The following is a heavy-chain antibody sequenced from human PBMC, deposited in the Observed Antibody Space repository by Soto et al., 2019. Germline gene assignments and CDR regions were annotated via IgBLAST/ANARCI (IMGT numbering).Heavy chain of an antibody. CDR2: ISWNSGSI. CDR1: GFTFDDYA. J-gene: IGHJ3*02. D-gene: IGHD6-13*01. CDR3: AQAIQQLVRRGAFEM. V-gene: IGHV3-9*01. Sequence: EVQLVESGGGLLQPGRSLRLSCAASGFTFDDYAMHWVRQAPGKGLEWVSGISWNSGSIGYADSVKGRFTISRDNAKNSLYLQINSLRAEDTALYCCAQAIQQLVRRGAFEMWGQGAMVTVSS.